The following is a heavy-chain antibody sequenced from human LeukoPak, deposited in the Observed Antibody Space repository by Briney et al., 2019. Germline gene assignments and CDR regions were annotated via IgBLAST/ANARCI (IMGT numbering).Heavy chain of an antibody. CDR3: ARGHYYDSSGYYLSWFDP. CDR1: GYTFTSYG. CDR2: ISAYNGNT. Sequence: ASVKVPCKASGYTFTSYGISWVRQAPGQGLEWMGWISAYNGNTNYAQKLQGRVTMTTDTSTSTAYMELRSLRSDDTAVYYCARGHYYDSSGYYLSWFDPWGQGTLVTVSS. J-gene: IGHJ5*02. V-gene: IGHV1-18*01. D-gene: IGHD3-22*01.